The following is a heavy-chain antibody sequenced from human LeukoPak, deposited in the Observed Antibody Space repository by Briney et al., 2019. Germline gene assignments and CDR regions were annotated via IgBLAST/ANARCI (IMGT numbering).Heavy chain of an antibody. V-gene: IGHV3-21*01. Sequence: GGSLRLSCAASGFTFSSYSINWVRQAPGKGLEWVSSISSSSSYIYYADSVKGRFTISRDNAKNSLYLQMNSLRAEDTAMYYCARVHDGPSSYGMDVWGQGTLVTVSS. CDR1: GFTFSSYS. D-gene: IGHD3-3*01. J-gene: IGHJ6*02. CDR2: ISSSSSYI. CDR3: ARVHDGPSSYGMDV.